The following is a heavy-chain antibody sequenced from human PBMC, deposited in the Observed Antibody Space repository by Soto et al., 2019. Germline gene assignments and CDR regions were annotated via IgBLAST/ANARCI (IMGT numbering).Heavy chain of an antibody. CDR3: AIEFIAAAGRRCDP. D-gene: IGHD6-13*01. CDR1: GGSFSGYY. CDR2: INHSGST. J-gene: IGHJ5*02. V-gene: IGHV4-34*01. Sequence: SETLSITCAVYGGSFSGYYWSWIRQPPGKGLEWIGEINHSGSTNYNPSLKSRVTISVDTSKNQFSLKLSSVTAADTAVYYCAIEFIAAAGRRCDPWGQGTRVT.